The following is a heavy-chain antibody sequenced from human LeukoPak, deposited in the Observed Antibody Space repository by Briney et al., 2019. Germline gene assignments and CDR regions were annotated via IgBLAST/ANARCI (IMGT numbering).Heavy chain of an antibody. CDR1: GGSFRGYY. D-gene: IGHD4-17*01. Sequence: PSETLSLTCAVYGGSFRGYYWSWIRQPPGKGLEWIGEINHSGSSNYNPSLKSRVTISVDTSKNQFSLKLSSVTAADTAVYYCARGEDGDYYFQHWGQGTLVTVSS. J-gene: IGHJ1*01. V-gene: IGHV4-34*01. CDR2: INHSGSS. CDR3: ARGEDGDYYFQH.